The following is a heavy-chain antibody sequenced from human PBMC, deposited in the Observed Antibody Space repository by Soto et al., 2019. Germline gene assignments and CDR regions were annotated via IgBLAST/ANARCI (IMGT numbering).Heavy chain of an antibody. Sequence: VQSLKVSCXGSGYRFTSYWIGCVRQMPGKGLEWMGIIYPGDSDTRYSPSFQGQVTISADKSISTAYLQWSSLKASDTAMYYCAIYEDGDYGDGGNYYGMGVWDQRTTVTVSS. V-gene: IGHV5-51*01. CDR2: IYPGDSDT. CDR1: GYRFTSYW. D-gene: IGHD4-17*01. CDR3: AIYEDGDYGDGGNYYGMGV. J-gene: IGHJ6*02.